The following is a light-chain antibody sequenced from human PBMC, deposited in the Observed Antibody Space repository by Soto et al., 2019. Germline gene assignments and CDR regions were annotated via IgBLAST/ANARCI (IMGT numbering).Light chain of an antibody. V-gene: IGKV1-5*01. CDR2: DAS. CDR3: QQYSTFPRT. J-gene: IGKJ1*01. Sequence: DIQMIQSPSTLSASVGDRVTITCRASQSISSWLAWYQQKPGKAPKLLIYDASTLESGVPSRFSGSGSGTEFTLTITNLQPDDFATFYCQQYSTFPRTFGQGTKVDIK. CDR1: QSISSW.